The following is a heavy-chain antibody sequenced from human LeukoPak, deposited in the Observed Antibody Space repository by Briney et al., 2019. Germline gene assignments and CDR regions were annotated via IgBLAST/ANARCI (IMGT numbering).Heavy chain of an antibody. V-gene: IGHV3-33*08. Sequence: GGSLRLSCAASGFTFSSYGMLWVRQAPGKGLEGVAVIWYDGSNKYYADSVKGRFTISRDNSKNTLYLQMNSLRAEDTAVYYCATLFDYQYYFDHWGQGTLVTVSS. CDR3: ATLFDYQYYFDH. D-gene: IGHD3-9*01. CDR2: IWYDGSNK. J-gene: IGHJ4*02. CDR1: GFTFSSYG.